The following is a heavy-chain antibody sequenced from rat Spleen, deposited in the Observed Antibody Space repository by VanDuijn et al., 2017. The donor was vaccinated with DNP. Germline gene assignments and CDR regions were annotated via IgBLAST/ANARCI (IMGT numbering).Heavy chain of an antibody. Sequence: QVQLKESGPGLVQPSQTLSLTCTVSGFSLISSGVSWVRQPPGKGLEWIAAISNGGSTYYNSLLKSRLSISRDTSKSQVFLKMNSLQTEDTAIYFCTREVAPFAYWGQGTLVTVSS. CDR1: GFSLISSG. V-gene: IGHV2S12*01. CDR3: TREVAPFAY. J-gene: IGHJ3*01. D-gene: IGHD1-3*01. CDR2: ISNGGST.